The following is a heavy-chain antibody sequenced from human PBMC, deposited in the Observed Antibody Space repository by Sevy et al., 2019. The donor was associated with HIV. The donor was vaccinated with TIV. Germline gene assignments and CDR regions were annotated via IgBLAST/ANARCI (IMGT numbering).Heavy chain of an antibody. D-gene: IGHD3-3*01. Sequence: GGSLRLSCVGSGFRFSGYYMNWIRQAPGKGLEWVSYISGTGNTKYYTDSVKGRFTISRDNAKNSLYLEMNSLRVDDTAVYCCARDPTYYDFWAGYYTGWFDPWGQGTLVTVSS. V-gene: IGHV3-11*01. J-gene: IGHJ5*02. CDR2: ISGTGNTK. CDR1: GFRFSGYY. CDR3: ARDPTYYDFWAGYYTGWFDP.